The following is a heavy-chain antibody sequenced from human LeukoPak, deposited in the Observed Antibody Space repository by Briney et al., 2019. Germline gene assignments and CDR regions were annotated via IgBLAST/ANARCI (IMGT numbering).Heavy chain of an antibody. Sequence: GGSLRLSCAASGFTFGNAWMSWVRQAPGKGLEWVGRIKSKTDGGTTDYAAPVKGRFTISRDDSKNTLYLQMNSLKTEDTAVYYCTTALPDIVVVPAAPKGYFQHWGQGTLVTVSS. V-gene: IGHV3-15*01. J-gene: IGHJ1*01. CDR3: TTALPDIVVVPAAPKGYFQH. CDR2: IKSKTDGGTT. CDR1: GFTFGNAW. D-gene: IGHD2-2*01.